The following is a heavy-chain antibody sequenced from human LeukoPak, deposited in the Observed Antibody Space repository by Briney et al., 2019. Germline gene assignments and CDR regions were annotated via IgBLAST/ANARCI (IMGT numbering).Heavy chain of an antibody. V-gene: IGHV3-53*01. CDR1: GFTVSSNY. D-gene: IGHD7-27*01. CDR2: IYSGGST. J-gene: IGHJ6*02. Sequence: GGSLRLSCAASGFTVSSNYMSWVRQAPGKGLEWVSVIYSGGSTYYADSVKGRFTISRDNSKNTLYLQMNSLRAEDTAVYYCARGPLGYYYYGMDVWGQGTTVTVSS. CDR3: ARGPLGYYYYGMDV.